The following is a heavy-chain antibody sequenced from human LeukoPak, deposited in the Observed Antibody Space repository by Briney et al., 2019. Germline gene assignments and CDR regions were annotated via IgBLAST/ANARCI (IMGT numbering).Heavy chain of an antibody. CDR1: GFTFSSYG. CDR3: AKDKASTGYGMDV. J-gene: IGHJ6*04. CDR2: ISYDGSNK. Sequence: GRSLRLSCAASGFTFSSYGMHWVRQAPGKGLEWVAVISYDGSNKYYADSVKGRFTISRDNSKNTLYLQMNSLRAEDTAVYYCAKDKASTGYGMDVWGKGTTVTVSS. V-gene: IGHV3-30*18.